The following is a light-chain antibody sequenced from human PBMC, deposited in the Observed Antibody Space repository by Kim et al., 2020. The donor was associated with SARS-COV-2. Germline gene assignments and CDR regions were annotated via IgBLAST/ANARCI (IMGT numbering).Light chain of an antibody. CDR3: STTWV. CDR2: DVS. CDR1: SSDVGGYKY. V-gene: IGLV2-14*03. J-gene: IGLJ3*02. Sequence: QSALTQPASVSGSPGQSITISCTGTSSDVGGYKYVSWYQQHPGKAPKLLIYDVSERPSWVSNRFSGSKSGNTAFLTISWLQTDDEAHYTSSTTWVFGGGTKLTVL.